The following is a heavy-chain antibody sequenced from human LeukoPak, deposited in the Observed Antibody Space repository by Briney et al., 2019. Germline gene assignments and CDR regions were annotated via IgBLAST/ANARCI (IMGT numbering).Heavy chain of an antibody. J-gene: IGHJ4*02. CDR1: GITLSNYG. CDR2: ISGRGGST. V-gene: IGHV3-23*01. Sequence: GGSLRLSCAVSGITLSNYGMSWVRQGPGKGLEWVAGISGRGGSTNYADSVKGRFTVSRDNARNSLYLQMNSLRVEDTAVYYCTRVIVAVPGYFDYFDFWGQGVLVTVSS. D-gene: IGHD6-19*01. CDR3: TRVIVAVPGYFDYFDF.